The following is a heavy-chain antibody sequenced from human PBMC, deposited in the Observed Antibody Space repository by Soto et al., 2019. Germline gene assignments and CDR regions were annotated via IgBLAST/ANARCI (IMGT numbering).Heavy chain of an antibody. V-gene: IGHV4-39*01. CDR1: GGSISSSSYY. J-gene: IGHJ4*02. D-gene: IGHD3-3*01. Sequence: SETLSLTCTVSGGSISSSSYYWGWIRQPPGKGLEWIGSIYYSGSTYYNPSLKSRVTISVDTSKNQFSLKLSSVTAADTAVYYCACRPTNSWSGIDYWGQGTLVTVSS. CDR3: ACRPTNSWSGIDY. CDR2: IYYSGST.